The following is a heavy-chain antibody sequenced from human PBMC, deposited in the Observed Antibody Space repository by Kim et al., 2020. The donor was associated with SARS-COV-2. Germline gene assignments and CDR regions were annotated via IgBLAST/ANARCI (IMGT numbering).Heavy chain of an antibody. D-gene: IGHD1-26*01. Sequence: YYDDSVKGRFTISRDNSKNPLYLQMNSLRAEDTAVYYCARGGSRYWFDPWGQGTLVTVSS. CDR3: ARGGSRYWFDP. V-gene: IGHV3-53*01. J-gene: IGHJ5*02.